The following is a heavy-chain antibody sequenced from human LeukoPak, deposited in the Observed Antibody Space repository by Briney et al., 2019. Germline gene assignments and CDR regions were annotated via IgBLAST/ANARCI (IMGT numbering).Heavy chain of an antibody. J-gene: IGHJ3*02. CDR2: INHSGST. D-gene: IGHD3-10*01. CDR1: GGSFSGYY. CDR3: ARMSTRRGAFDI. Sequence: SETLSLTCAVYGGSFSGYYWSWIRQPPGKGLEWIGEINHSGSTNYNPSLKSRVTISVDTSKNQFSLKLSSVTAADTAVYYCARMSTRRGAFDIWGQGTMVTVSS. V-gene: IGHV4-34*01.